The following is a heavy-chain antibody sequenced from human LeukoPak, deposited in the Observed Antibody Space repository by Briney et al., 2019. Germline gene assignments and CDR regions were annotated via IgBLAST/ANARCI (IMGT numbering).Heavy chain of an antibody. J-gene: IGHJ6*03. CDR1: GGSISSSSYY. CDR2: IYYSGST. V-gene: IGHV4-39*07. CDR3: AGRYYYYYYMDV. Sequence: SETLSLTCTVSGGSISSSSYYWGWIRQPPGKGLEWIGSIYYSGSTYYNPSLKSRVTISVDTSKNQFSLKLSSVTAADTAVYHCAGRYYYYYYMDVWGKGTTVTVSS.